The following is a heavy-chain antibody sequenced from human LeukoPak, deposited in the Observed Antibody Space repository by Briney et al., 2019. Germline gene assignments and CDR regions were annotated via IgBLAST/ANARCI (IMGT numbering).Heavy chain of an antibody. V-gene: IGHV4-59*01. Sequence: PSETLSLTCTVSGGSIRSYYWSWIRQPPGKGLDWIGYIYYSGSTNYNPSLKSRVTISVDTSKNQFSLKLSSVTAADTAVYYCARGELTFDYWGQGTLVTVSS. D-gene: IGHD1-26*01. CDR2: IYYSGST. CDR1: GGSIRSYY. J-gene: IGHJ4*02. CDR3: ARGELTFDY.